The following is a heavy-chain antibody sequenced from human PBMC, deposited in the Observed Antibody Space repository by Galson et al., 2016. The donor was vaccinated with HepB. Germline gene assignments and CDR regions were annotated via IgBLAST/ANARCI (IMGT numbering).Heavy chain of an antibody. V-gene: IGHV4-34*01. CDR1: GGSFSGHY. J-gene: IGHJ2*01. CDR2: INHGGST. CDR3: ARENSGTYYDWYFGL. D-gene: IGHD3-10*01. Sequence: ETLSLTCAVYGGSFSGHYWSWIRQPPGKGLEWIGEINHGGSTNYNPSLKSRVTMSLDTSKNQFSLKVNSLTAADTAVYYCARENSGTYYDWYFGLWGRCSLVTVSS.